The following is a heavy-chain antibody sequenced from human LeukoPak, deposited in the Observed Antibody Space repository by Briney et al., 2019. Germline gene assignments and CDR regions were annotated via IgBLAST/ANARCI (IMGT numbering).Heavy chain of an antibody. CDR2: IYHSGST. CDR1: GGSISSSSYY. V-gene: IGHV4-39*07. CDR3: ARVARDIVVVPAAMGTDAFDI. Sequence: SETLSLTCTVSGGSISSSSYYWGWIRQPPGKGLEWIGSIYHSGSTYYNPSLKSRVTISVDRSKNQFSLKLSSVTAADTAVYYCARVARDIVVVPAAMGTDAFDIWGQGTMVTVSS. D-gene: IGHD2-2*01. J-gene: IGHJ3*02.